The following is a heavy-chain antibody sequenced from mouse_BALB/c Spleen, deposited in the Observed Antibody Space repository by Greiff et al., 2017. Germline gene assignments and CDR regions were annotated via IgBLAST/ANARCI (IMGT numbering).Heavy chain of an antibody. D-gene: IGHD1-2*01. CDR2: ISSGSSTI. CDR3: ARSAAYYFDY. CDR1: GFTFSSFG. Sequence: EVKLQESGGGLVQPGGSRKLSCAASGFTFSSFGMHWVRQAPEKGLEWVAYISSGSSTIYYADTVKGRFTISRDNPKNTLFLQMTSLRSEDTAMYYCARSAAYYFDYWGQGTTLTVSS. J-gene: IGHJ2*01. V-gene: IGHV5-17*02.